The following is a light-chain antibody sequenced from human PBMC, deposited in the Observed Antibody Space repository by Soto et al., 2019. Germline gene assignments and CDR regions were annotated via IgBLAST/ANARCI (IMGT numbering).Light chain of an antibody. V-gene: IGLV1-40*01. CDR3: QAYDISLSARV. J-gene: IGLJ1*01. CDR2: GNS. Sequence: QAVVTQPPSVSGAPGQRVTISCTGSSSNIGAGSDVHWYQQLPGTAPKLLIYGNSNRPSGVPDRFSGSKSGTSASLAITGLQAEDEADYYCQAYDISLSARVFGTGTKVTVL. CDR1: SSNIGAGSD.